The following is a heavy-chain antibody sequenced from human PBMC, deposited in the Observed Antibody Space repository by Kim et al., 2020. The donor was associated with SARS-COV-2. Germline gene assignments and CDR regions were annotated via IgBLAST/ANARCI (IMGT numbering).Heavy chain of an antibody. Sequence: GGSLRLSCAASGFTFSSYSMNWVRQAPGKGLEWVSSISSSSSYIYYADSVKGRFTISRDNAKNSLYLQMNSLRAEDTAVYYCARDQEYGGYALSRFDPWGQGTLVTVSS. CDR3: ARDQEYGGYALSRFDP. D-gene: IGHD5-12*01. V-gene: IGHV3-21*01. CDR2: ISSSSSYI. CDR1: GFTFSSYS. J-gene: IGHJ5*02.